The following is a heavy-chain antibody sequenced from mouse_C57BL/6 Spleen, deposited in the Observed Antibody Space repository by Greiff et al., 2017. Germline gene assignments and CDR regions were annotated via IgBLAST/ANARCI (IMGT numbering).Heavy chain of an antibody. CDR1: GYSITSGYY. D-gene: IGHD1-1*01. CDR2: ISYDGSN. J-gene: IGHJ4*01. V-gene: IGHV3-6*01. CDR3: ARQLYGSSCGYYAMDY. Sequence: ESGPGLVKPSQSLSLTCSVTGYSITSGYYWNWIRQFPGNKLEWMGYISYDGSNNYNPSLKNRISITRDTSKNQFFLKLNSVTTEDTATYYCARQLYGSSCGYYAMDYWGQGTSVTVSS.